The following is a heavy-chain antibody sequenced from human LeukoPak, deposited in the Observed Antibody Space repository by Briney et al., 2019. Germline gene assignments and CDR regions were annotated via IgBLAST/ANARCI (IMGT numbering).Heavy chain of an antibody. CDR2: ISWDGGST. J-gene: IGHJ4*02. V-gene: IGHV3-43D*03. Sequence: GGSLRLSCAASGFTFDDYAMHWVRQAPGKGLEWVSLISWDGGSTYYADSVKGRFTISRDNSKNSLYLQMNSLRAEDTALYYCAKDADRGSGWLSYFDYWGQGTLVTVSS. D-gene: IGHD6-19*01. CDR3: AKDADRGSGWLSYFDY. CDR1: GFTFDDYA.